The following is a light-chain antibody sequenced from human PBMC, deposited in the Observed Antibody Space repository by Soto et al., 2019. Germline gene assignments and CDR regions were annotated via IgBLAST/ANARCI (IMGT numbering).Light chain of an antibody. J-gene: IGKJ2*01. CDR1: QSVSSSY. V-gene: IGKV3-20*01. Sequence: EIVLTQSPGTLCLSPGERATLSCRASQSVSSSYLAWYQQKPGQAPRLLIYGASSRATGIPDRFSRSGSGTDLTLTISRLEPEDFAVYYCQQYGSSPHTFGQGTKLEIK. CDR3: QQYGSSPHT. CDR2: GAS.